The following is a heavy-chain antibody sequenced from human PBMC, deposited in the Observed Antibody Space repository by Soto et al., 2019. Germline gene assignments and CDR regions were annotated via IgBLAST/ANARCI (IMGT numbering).Heavy chain of an antibody. Sequence: QLGGSLRLSCAAAGFSFSHYAMHWVRQPPGKGLEWVALISYDGDNRYFSDSVRGRFTISRDNYKTTVHLEMNDLRLDDTATYYCVSQHPASSNEFDLWGRGTLVTVSS. J-gene: IGHJ5*02. CDR3: VSQHPASSNEFDL. CDR1: GFSFSHYA. CDR2: ISYDGDNR. D-gene: IGHD2-15*01. V-gene: IGHV3-30-3*01.